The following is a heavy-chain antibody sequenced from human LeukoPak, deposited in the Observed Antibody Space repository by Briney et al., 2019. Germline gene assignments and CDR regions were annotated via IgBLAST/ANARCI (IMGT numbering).Heavy chain of an antibody. CDR1: GGSISSYY. Sequence: PSETLSLTCTVSGGSISSYYWSWIRQPPGKGLEWIGYIYYSGSTNYNPSLKSRVTISVDTSKNQFSLKLSSVTAADTAVYYCARGRIDYYGSGSYYNWYTTPFDYWGQGTLVTVSS. V-gene: IGHV4-59*12. CDR3: ARGRIDYYGSGSYYNWYTTPFDY. D-gene: IGHD3-10*01. CDR2: IYYSGST. J-gene: IGHJ4*02.